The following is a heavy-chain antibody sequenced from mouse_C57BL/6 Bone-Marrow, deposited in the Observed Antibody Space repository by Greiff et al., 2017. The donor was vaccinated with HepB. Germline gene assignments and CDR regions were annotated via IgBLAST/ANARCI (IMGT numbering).Heavy chain of an antibody. CDR3: ARLRRAWFAY. CDR1: GFTFSDYG. D-gene: IGHD2-4*01. Sequence: VHVKQSGGGLVKPGGSLKLSCAASGFTFSDYGMHWVRQAPEKGLEWVAYISSGSSTIYYADTVKGRFTISRDNAKNTLFLQMTSLRSEDTAMYYCARLRRAWFAYWGQGTLVTVSA. J-gene: IGHJ3*01. CDR2: ISSGSSTI. V-gene: IGHV5-17*01.